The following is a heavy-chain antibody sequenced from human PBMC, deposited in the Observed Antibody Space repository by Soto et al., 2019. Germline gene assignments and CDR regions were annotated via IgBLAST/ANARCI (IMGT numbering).Heavy chain of an antibody. CDR2: IRNQANNYAT. CDR3: TTAYV. Sequence: EVQLVESGGGSVQPGGSVRLSCAASGFSFNGPAIHWVRQASGKGLEWVGRIRNQANNYATVYAASMEGRFTISRDASKSTAYLQMNSLKAEDSAVYYCTTAYVWGQGTLVTVPS. V-gene: IGHV3-73*01. CDR1: GFSFNGPA. D-gene: IGHD3-16*01. J-gene: IGHJ4*02.